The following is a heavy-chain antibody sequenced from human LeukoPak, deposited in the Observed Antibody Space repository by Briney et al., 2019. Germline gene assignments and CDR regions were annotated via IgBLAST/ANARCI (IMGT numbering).Heavy chain of an antibody. CDR1: GGTFSSYA. CDR2: IIPIFGTA. J-gene: IGHJ6*03. V-gene: IGHV1-69*01. Sequence: SVKVSCKASGGTFSSYAISWVRPAPGQGLEWMGGIIPIFGTANYAQKFQGRVTITADESTSTAYMELSSLRSEDTAVYYCARGGSSWLNYYYYMDVWGKGTTVTVSS. D-gene: IGHD6-13*01. CDR3: ARGGSSWLNYYYYMDV.